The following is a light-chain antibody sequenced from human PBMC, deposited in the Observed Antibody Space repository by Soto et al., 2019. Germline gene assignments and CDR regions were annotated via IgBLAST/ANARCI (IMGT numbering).Light chain of an antibody. Sequence: EIVLTQSPATLSLSPGERATLSCRASQNIASYLAWYQHRPGQAPRLLISDASNRAAGIPDRFSGSGSGTAFTLTISSLEPEDFAIYYCQQRTNWPPLTCGGGTRVEIK. V-gene: IGKV3-11*01. CDR2: DAS. CDR3: QQRTNWPPLT. CDR1: QNIASY. J-gene: IGKJ4*01.